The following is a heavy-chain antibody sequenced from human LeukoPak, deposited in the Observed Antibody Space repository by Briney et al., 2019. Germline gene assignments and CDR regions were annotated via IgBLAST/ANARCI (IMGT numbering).Heavy chain of an antibody. D-gene: IGHD2-21*02. CDR2: IYTGGGT. V-gene: IGHV3-66*01. Sequence: GGSLRLSCAASGFSISHYYMTWVRQTPGKGLDWVSVIYTGGGTNYGDSVKGRFTISRDNSKDTLYLQMNSLRADDTAIYYCARGQAYCGADCYSDWGQGTLVTVSS. CDR1: GFSISHYY. CDR3: ARGQAYCGADCYSD. J-gene: IGHJ4*02.